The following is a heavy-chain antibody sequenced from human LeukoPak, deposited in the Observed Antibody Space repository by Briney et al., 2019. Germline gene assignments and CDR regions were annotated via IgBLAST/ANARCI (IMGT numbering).Heavy chain of an antibody. D-gene: IGHD3-22*01. CDR3: AKDPSNYYDSSGSFDY. CDR1: GFTFDDYA. V-gene: IGHV3-9*03. J-gene: IGHJ4*02. CDR2: VSWNSGSI. Sequence: GGSLRLSCAASGFTFDDYAMHWVRQAPGKGLEWVSGVSWNSGSIGYADSVKGRFTISRDNAKNSLYLQMNSLRAEDMALYYCAKDPSNYYDSSGSFDYWGQGTLVTVSS.